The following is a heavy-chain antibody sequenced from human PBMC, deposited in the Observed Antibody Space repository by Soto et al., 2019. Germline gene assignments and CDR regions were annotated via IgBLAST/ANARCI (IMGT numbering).Heavy chain of an antibody. D-gene: IGHD1-1*01. Sequence: GASVKVSCKASGYTFSSNGISWVRQAPGQGLEWMGWISTYSGNTIYAQKFQGRVTMTTDTSTSTAYMELRSLRSDDTAVFYCARDNDHRFDSWGQGTLVTVSS. CDR2: ISTYSGNT. V-gene: IGHV1-18*01. CDR3: ARDNDHRFDS. CDR1: GYTFSSNG. J-gene: IGHJ4*02.